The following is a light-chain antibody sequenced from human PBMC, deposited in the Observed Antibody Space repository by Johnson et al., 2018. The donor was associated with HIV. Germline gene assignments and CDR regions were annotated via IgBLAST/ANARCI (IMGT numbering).Light chain of an antibody. CDR2: RDI. J-gene: IGLJ1*01. V-gene: IGLV1-44*01. CDR1: SSNIGSNT. Sequence: QSVLTQPPSASGTPGQRVTISCSGSSSNIGSNTVKWYQHLPGTAPNLLIYRDIQRPSGVPDRFSASKSGTSASLAISGLQAEDAADYYCAAWDDSLNGHYVFGTGTKVTVL. CDR3: AAWDDSLNGHYV.